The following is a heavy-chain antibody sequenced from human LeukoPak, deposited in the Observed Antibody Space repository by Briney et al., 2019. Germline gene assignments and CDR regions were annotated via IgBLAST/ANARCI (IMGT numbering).Heavy chain of an antibody. CDR1: GGSISSSSYY. CDR3: ARHGYSSSWYINSGMDV. CDR2: IYYSGST. D-gene: IGHD6-13*01. Sequence: SETLSLTCTVSGGSISSSSYYWGWIRQPPGKGLEWIGSIYYSGSTYYNPSLKSRVTISVDTSKNQFSLKLSSVTAADTAVYYCARHGYSSSWYINSGMDVWGQGTTVTVSS. J-gene: IGHJ6*02. V-gene: IGHV4-39*01.